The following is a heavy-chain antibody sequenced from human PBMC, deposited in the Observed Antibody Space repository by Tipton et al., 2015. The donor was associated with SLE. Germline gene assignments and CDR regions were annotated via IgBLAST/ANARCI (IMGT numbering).Heavy chain of an antibody. Sequence: TLSLTCAVYGGSFSGYYWSWIRQPPGKGLEWIGEINHSGSTNYNPSLKGRVTISVDTSKNQFSLKLSSVTAADTAVYYCARGSPGGNPSFDYWGQGTLVTVSS. D-gene: IGHD4-23*01. CDR3: ARGSPGGNPSFDY. V-gene: IGHV4-34*01. J-gene: IGHJ4*02. CDR2: INHSGST. CDR1: GGSFSGYY.